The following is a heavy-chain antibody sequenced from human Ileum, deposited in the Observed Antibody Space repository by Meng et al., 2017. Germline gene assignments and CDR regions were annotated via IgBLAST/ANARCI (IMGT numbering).Heavy chain of an antibody. CDR1: GFTFSNSP. CDR2: ISPDGRNE. CDR3: AREGGSSGRAGYFDY. V-gene: IGHV3-30*04. J-gene: IGHJ4*02. D-gene: IGHD6-19*01. Sequence: QVQLVESGGGVVQPGRFLTLSCASSGFTFSNSPMHWVRQAPGKGLEWVGVISPDGRNENYADSVKGRFTISRDNSNNRLSVQMNSLRPEDAAVYYCAREGGSSGRAGYFDYWGQGVLVTVSS.